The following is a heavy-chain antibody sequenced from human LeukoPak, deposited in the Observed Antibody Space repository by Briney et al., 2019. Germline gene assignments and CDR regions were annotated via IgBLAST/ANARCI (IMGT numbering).Heavy chain of an antibody. V-gene: IGHV4-34*01. CDR3: ARRKVGAPPPPLRAAPNFDY. CDR1: GGSFSGHY. J-gene: IGHJ4*02. CDR2: INHGGST. D-gene: IGHD1-26*01. Sequence: SETLSLTCAVSGGSFSGHYWNWIRQPPGKGLEWIGEINHGGSTNYNPSLKSRVTISVDTSQNQFSLRLSSVTAADTAVYYCARRKVGAPPPPLRAAPNFDYWGQGTLVTVSS.